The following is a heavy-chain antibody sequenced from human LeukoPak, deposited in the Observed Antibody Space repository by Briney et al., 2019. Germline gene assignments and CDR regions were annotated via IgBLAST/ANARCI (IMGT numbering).Heavy chain of an antibody. CDR2: ISVNGGTK. D-gene: IGHD5-24*01. V-gene: IGHV3-64*02. CDR1: GFTFNSYP. J-gene: IGHJ6*03. Sequence: QPGGSLRLACVASGFTFNSYPMHWVRQAPGKGLEYVSGISVNGGTKYYADSVEGRFTITRDNSKNTLFLQLGSLRPDDTAVYYCARPRAPYKNHHYYYYMDVWGKGTTVPVSS. CDR3: ARPRAPYKNHHYYYYMDV.